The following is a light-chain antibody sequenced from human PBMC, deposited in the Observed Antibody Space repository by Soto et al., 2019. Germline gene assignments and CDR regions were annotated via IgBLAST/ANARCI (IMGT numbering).Light chain of an antibody. J-gene: IGKJ2*03. V-gene: IGKV1-39*01. CDR3: QHGYVAPYS. CDR2: AAS. Sequence: DIQMTQSPSSVSASIGDTVTITFRASQDINVYLNWYQQKPGEVPKLLIYAASTLHSGVPSRFTGSGSETDFALTITSLQPEDFATYYCQHGYVAPYSFGQGTK. CDR1: QDINVY.